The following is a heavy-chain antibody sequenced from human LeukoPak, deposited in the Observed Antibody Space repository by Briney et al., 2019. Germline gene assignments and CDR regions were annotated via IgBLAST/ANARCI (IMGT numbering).Heavy chain of an antibody. CDR3: TSELIVEVPPVLPEDFYYYITAG. D-gene: IGHD2-2*01. Sequence: GGSLRLSCPPSGFILSDHALGSVRQAPGKGLEWVGFIRSKAFGETTQYAASVKGRFTISRDDSKSIAYLQMNSLKTEETAVYYCTSELIVEVPPVLPEDFYYYITAGWSKGTTVTVSS. CDR2: IRSKAFGETT. V-gene: IGHV3-49*04. CDR1: GFILSDHA. J-gene: IGHJ6*03.